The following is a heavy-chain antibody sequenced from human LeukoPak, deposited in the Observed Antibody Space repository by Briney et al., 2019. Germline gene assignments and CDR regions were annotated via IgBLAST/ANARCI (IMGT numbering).Heavy chain of an antibody. CDR3: ARAGNTWFDP. V-gene: IGHV4-59*08. D-gene: IGHD2/OR15-2a*01. CDR2: VYYTGST. CDR1: SGSISTCF. J-gene: IGHJ5*02. Sequence: SETLSLTCTVSSGSISTCFWSWIRQPPGKKLEWIGYVYYTGSTSYNPSLKSRVTISVDTSKSQFSLKLNSVTAADTAVYYCARAGNTWFDPWGQGTLVTVSS.